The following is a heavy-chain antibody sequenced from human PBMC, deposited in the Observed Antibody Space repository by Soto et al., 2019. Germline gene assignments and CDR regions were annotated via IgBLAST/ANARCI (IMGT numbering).Heavy chain of an antibody. CDR3: ARVGSRDAYNYVLDQ. D-gene: IGHD5-18*01. CDR1: GRIFSSFP. V-gene: IGHV1-69*06. J-gene: IGHJ1*01. Sequence: QVQVVPSGAEVKTPGSSVKISCKASGRIFSSFPTSWVRQVPGQGLEWMGGVISASVSVTYAPKVQGRVTITAVNSAGIGYMELTSLTAEDTAIYYCARVGSRDAYNYVLDQWGPGTMVTVSS. CDR2: VISASVSV.